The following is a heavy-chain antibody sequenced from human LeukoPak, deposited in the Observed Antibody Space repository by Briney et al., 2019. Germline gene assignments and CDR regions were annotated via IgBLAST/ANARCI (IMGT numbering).Heavy chain of an antibody. CDR1: GFTFSSYS. CDR3: ARDLIAARPSYYGMDV. V-gene: IGHV3-21*01. Sequence: PGGSLRLSCAASGFTFSSYSMNWVRQAPGKGLEWVSSISSSSSYIYYADSVKGRFTISRDNAKNSLYLQMNSLRAEDTAVYYCARDLIAARPSYYGMDVWGQGTTVTVSS. D-gene: IGHD6-6*01. CDR2: ISSSSSYI. J-gene: IGHJ6*02.